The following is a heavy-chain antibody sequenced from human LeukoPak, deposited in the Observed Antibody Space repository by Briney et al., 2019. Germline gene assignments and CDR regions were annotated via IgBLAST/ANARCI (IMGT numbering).Heavy chain of an antibody. CDR2: ISSSSRYI. Sequence: GGSLRLSRAASGFTYSSYSMNWVRQAPGKGLEWVSNISSSSRYIYYADPVKGRFTISRDNAKNSLYLQMNSLRAEDTAVYYCARDYGGWYFDLWGRGTLVTVSS. CDR1: GFTYSSYS. CDR3: ARDYGGWYFDL. J-gene: IGHJ2*01. V-gene: IGHV3-21*01. D-gene: IGHD4-23*01.